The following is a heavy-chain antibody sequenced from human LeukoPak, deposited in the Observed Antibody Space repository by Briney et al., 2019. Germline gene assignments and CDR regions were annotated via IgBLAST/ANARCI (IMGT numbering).Heavy chain of an antibody. CDR3: ARGRCSSTSCSDY. V-gene: IGHV4-39*07. Sequence: PSETLSLTCTVSGGSISSSSYYWGWIRQPPGKGLEWIGSIYYSGSTYYNPSLKSRIIMPVDTSKNQFSVKLSSVTAADTAVYYCARGRCSSTSCSDYWGQGTPVTVSS. CDR2: IYYSGST. CDR1: GGSISSSSYY. D-gene: IGHD2-2*01. J-gene: IGHJ4*02.